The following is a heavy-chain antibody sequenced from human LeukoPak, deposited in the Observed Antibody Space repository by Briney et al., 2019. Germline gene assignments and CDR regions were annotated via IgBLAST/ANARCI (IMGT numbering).Heavy chain of an antibody. Sequence: PSETLSLTCTVSGYSISSGFYWGWIRQSPGKGLEWIGVIHHSGATYYTPSLKSRVTVSVDTSKNQFSLNLSSVTAADTAVYYCARVAPSGSGNYYSFDYWGQGTLVIVSS. J-gene: IGHJ4*02. V-gene: IGHV4-38-2*02. CDR3: ARVAPSGSGNYYSFDY. D-gene: IGHD3-10*01. CDR1: GYSISSGFY. CDR2: IHHSGAT.